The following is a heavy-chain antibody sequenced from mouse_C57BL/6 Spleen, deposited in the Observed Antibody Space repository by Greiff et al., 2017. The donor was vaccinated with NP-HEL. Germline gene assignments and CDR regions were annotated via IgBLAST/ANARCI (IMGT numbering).Heavy chain of an antibody. J-gene: IGHJ4*01. CDR1: GYTFTSYW. CDR2: IDPSDSET. Sequence: QVQLQQSGAELVRPGSSVKLSCKASGYTFTSYWMHWVKQRPIQGLEWIGNIDPSDSETHYNQKFKDKATWTVDKSSSTAYMQLSSLTSEESAGYYCAVTGPWDYAMDYWGQGASVTVSS. V-gene: IGHV1-52*01. CDR3: AVTGPWDYAMDY. D-gene: IGHD2-13*01.